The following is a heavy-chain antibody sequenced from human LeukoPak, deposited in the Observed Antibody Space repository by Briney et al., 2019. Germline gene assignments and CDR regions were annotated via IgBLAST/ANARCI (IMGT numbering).Heavy chain of an antibody. V-gene: IGHV4-4*07. J-gene: IGHJ5*02. D-gene: IGHD3-3*01. Sequence: SETLSLTCTVSGGSISSYYWSWIRQPAGKGLEWIGRIYTSGSTNYNPSLESRVTMSVDTSKNQFSLKLSSVTAADTAVYYCARDYDFWSGYYRYNWFDPWGQGTLVTVSS. CDR1: GGSISSYY. CDR2: IYTSGST. CDR3: ARDYDFWSGYYRYNWFDP.